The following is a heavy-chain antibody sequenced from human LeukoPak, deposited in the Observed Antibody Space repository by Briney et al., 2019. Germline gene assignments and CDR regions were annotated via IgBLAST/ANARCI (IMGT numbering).Heavy chain of an antibody. Sequence: SETLSLTCTVSGGSISSSSYYWGWIRQPPGKGLEWIGSIYYSGSTYYNPSLKSRVTISVDTSKNQFSLKVSSVTAADTAVYYCARHSTTTAALYAFDIWGQGTMVTVSS. V-gene: IGHV4-39*01. J-gene: IGHJ3*02. CDR2: IYYSGST. D-gene: IGHD6-13*01. CDR1: GGSISSSSYY. CDR3: ARHSTTTAALYAFDI.